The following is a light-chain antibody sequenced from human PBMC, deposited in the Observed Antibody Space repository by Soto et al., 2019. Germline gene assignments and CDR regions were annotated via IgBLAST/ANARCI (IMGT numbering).Light chain of an antibody. CDR1: SSNIGMHY. Sequence: QSVLTQPPSVSAAPGQKVTMSCSGSSSNIGMHYVSWYQQLPGTPPKVLIYDNNKRPSGIPDRFSGSKSGTSATLGITALQTGDEADYYCGAWDSSLSAVVFGGGTKVTVL. CDR2: DNN. J-gene: IGLJ2*01. CDR3: GAWDSSLSAVV. V-gene: IGLV1-51*01.